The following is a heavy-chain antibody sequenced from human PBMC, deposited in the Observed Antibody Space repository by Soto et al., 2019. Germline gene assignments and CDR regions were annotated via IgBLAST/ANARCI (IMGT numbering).Heavy chain of an antibody. CDR3: ARDKGSIYYYYMDV. Sequence: ASVKVSCKASGYTFTGYYMHWVRQAPGQGLEWMGWINPNSGSANYAQKFQGRVTITRDTSTSTAYMELSSLRSEDTAVYYCARDKGSIYYYYMDVWGKGTTVTVSS. V-gene: IGHV1-2*02. CDR2: INPNSGSA. J-gene: IGHJ6*03. CDR1: GYTFTGYY.